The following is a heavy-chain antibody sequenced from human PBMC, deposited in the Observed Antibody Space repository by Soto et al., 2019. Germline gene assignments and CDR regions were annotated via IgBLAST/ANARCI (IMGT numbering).Heavy chain of an antibody. CDR2: IIPLSGTT. Sequence: SVKVSCKAYGGTFSNHAVSWVRQAPGQGPEWMGGIIPLSGTTNYVQNFQGRVTITADESMCTAYMELSSLRYEDTAVYYCARGPDRSGFYLFDLWGQGTLVTVSS. J-gene: IGHJ4*02. V-gene: IGHV1-69*13. D-gene: IGHD6-19*01. CDR1: GGTFSNHA. CDR3: ARGPDRSGFYLFDL.